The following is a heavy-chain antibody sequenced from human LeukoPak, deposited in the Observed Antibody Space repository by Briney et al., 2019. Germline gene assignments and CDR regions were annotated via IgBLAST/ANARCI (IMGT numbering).Heavy chain of an antibody. CDR3: AKARDYVWGSYHYLDAFDI. CDR2: ISGSGGST. CDR1: GFTFSNYA. V-gene: IGHV3-23*01. Sequence: GGSLRLSCAASGFTFSNYAMTWVRQAPGKGLECVSAISGSGGSTYYADSVKGRFTVSRDNSKNTLYLQMNSLRAEDTAVYYCAKARDYVWGSYHYLDAFDIRGQGTMVTVSS. J-gene: IGHJ3*02. D-gene: IGHD3-16*02.